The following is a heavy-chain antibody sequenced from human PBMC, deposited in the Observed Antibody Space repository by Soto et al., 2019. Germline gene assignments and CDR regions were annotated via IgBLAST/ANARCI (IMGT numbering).Heavy chain of an antibody. CDR2: IFSSGST. D-gene: IGHD7-27*01. J-gene: IGHJ6*02. CDR1: GGSITDYS. CDR3: ARDRGDRNDYYYGVDV. Sequence: PSETLSLTCTVSGGSITDYSWVWIRQPAGKGLEWIGRIFSSGSTNYNPSLKGRITMSLDTSKNQFSLKLSSVTAADTAMYYCARDRGDRNDYYYGVDVWGQGTTVTVSS. V-gene: IGHV4-4*07.